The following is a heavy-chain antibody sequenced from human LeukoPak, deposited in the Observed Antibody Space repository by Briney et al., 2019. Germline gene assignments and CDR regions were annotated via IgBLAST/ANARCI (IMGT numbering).Heavy chain of an antibody. CDR3: ARVRMTHYYYYGMDV. D-gene: IGHD2-15*01. CDR1: GGSISSGSYY. J-gene: IGHJ6*02. CDR2: INHSGST. Sequence: SETLSLTCTVSGGSISSGSYYWGWIRQPPGKGLEWIGEINHSGSTNYNPSLKSRVTISVDTSKNQFSLKLSSVTAADTAVYYCARVRMTHYYYYGMDVWGQGTTVTVSS. V-gene: IGHV4-39*07.